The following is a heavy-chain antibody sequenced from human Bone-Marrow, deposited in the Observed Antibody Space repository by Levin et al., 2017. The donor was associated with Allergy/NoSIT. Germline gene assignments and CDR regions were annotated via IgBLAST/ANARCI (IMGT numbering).Heavy chain of an antibody. CDR3: ARDRIAVAGSYGMDV. CDR1: GGSISRDY. V-gene: IGHV4-59*01. CDR2: IYHTGST. Sequence: SETLSLTCTVSGGSISRDYWSWIRQSPAKGLEWIGYIYHTGSTNYNPSLKSRVTISVDTSKNHFSLNLSSVTAADTAVYYCARDRIAVAGSYGMDVWGQGTTVTVSS. J-gene: IGHJ6*02. D-gene: IGHD6-19*01.